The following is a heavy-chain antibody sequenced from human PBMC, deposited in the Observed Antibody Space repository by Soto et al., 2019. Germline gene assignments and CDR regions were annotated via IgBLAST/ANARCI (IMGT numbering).Heavy chain of an antibody. CDR3: ARDPLSIGVTYSSYFSYGMDV. CDR2: IYYSGST. V-gene: IGHV4-59*01. D-gene: IGHD1-26*01. Sequence: SETLSLTCTVSGGSISSYYWSWIRQPPGKGLEWIGYIYYSGSTNYNPSLKSRVTISVDTSKNQFSLKLSSVTAADAAVYYCARDPLSIGVTYSSYFSYGMDVWGQGTTVTVSS. CDR1: GGSISSYY. J-gene: IGHJ6*02.